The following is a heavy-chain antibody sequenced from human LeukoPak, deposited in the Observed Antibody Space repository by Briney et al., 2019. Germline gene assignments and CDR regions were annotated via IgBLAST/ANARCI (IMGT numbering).Heavy chain of an antibody. V-gene: IGHV3-30*14. J-gene: IGHJ4*02. D-gene: IGHD4-17*01. CDR2: ISYDGSNK. Sequence: AGGSLRLSCAASGFTFSGYPIHWVRQAPGKGLEWVAVISYDGSNKYYADSVKGRFTISRDNSKNTLYLQMNSLRAEDTAVYYCARDVYGDYLKWGQGTLVTVSS. CDR1: GFTFSGYP. CDR3: ARDVYGDYLK.